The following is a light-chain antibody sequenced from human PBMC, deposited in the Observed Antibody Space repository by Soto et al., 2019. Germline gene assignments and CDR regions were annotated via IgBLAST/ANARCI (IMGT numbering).Light chain of an antibody. V-gene: IGKV1-9*01. CDR1: QGINSY. J-gene: IGKJ4*01. Sequence: DVQLTQSPSFLSASVGDRLTITCRASQGINSYLAWYQQKPGKAPQLLIYTASTLQTGVPSRFSGSASGTEFTLTISSLHPEDFATYYCQQLNSYPLTFGGGTKVEI. CDR2: TAS. CDR3: QQLNSYPLT.